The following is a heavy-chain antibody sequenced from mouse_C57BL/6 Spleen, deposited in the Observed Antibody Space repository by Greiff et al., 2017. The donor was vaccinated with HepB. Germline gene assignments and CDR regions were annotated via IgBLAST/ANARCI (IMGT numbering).Heavy chain of an antibody. Sequence: EADGGLVQPKGSLKLSCAASGFSFNTYAMNWVRQAPGKGLEWVARIRSKSNNYATYYADSVKDRFTISRDDSESMLYLQMNNLKTEDTAMYYCVRAGLYGSSYGWYFDVWGTGTTVTVSS. CDR3: VRAGLYGSSYGWYFDV. J-gene: IGHJ1*03. D-gene: IGHD1-1*01. V-gene: IGHV10-1*01. CDR1: GFSFNTYA. CDR2: IRSKSNNYAT.